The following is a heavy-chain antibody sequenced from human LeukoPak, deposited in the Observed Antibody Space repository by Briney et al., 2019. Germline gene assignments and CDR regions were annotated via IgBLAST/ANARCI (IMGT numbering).Heavy chain of an antibody. V-gene: IGHV1-2*04. Sequence: GASVKVSCKASGYTFTGYYMHWVRQAPGQGLEWMGWINPNSGGTNYAQKFQGWDTMTRDTSISTVYMELSRLRSDDTAVYYCARDSYGSGSYYGYWGQGTLVTVSS. J-gene: IGHJ4*02. CDR1: GYTFTGYY. CDR3: ARDSYGSGSYYGY. CDR2: INPNSGGT. D-gene: IGHD3-10*01.